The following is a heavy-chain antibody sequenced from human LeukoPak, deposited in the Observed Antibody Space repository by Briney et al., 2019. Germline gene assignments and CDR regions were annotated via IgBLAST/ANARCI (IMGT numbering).Heavy chain of an antibody. CDR2: IWYDGSNK. Sequence: GGSLRLSCAVSRFTFSSYGMHWVRQAPGKGLEWVAVIWYDGSNKYYADSVKGRFTISRDNSKNTLYLQMNSLRAEDTAVYYCAKDRGAYCSSTSCYLDYWGQGTLVTVSS. D-gene: IGHD2-2*01. CDR1: RFTFSSYG. CDR3: AKDRGAYCSSTSCYLDY. V-gene: IGHV3-33*06. J-gene: IGHJ4*02.